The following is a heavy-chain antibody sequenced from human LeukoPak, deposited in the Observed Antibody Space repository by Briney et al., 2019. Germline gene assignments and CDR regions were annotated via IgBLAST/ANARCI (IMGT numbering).Heavy chain of an antibody. CDR2: IIPIFGTA. D-gene: IGHD6-19*01. J-gene: IGHJ6*03. CDR1: GYPFTNYG. CDR3: ARGIAVAGTGYYYYMDV. Sequence: SVKVSCKASGYPFTNYGISWVRQAPGQGLEWMGRIIPIFGTANYAQKFQGRVTITTDESTSTAYMELSSLRSEDTAVYYCARGIAVAGTGYYYYMDVWGKGTTVTVSS. V-gene: IGHV1-69*05.